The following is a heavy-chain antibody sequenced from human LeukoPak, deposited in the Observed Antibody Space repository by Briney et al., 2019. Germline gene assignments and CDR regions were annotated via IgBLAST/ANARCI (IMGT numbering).Heavy chain of an antibody. V-gene: IGHV4-59*01. CDR3: AREGRYRYGYNEYHSYMDI. D-gene: IGHD5-24*01. CDR2: IYYSGST. CDR1: GGSISSYY. J-gene: IGHJ6*03. Sequence: PSETLSLTCTVSGGSISSYYWSWIRQPPGKGLEWIGYIYYSGSTNYNPSLKSRVTISVDTSKNQFSLKLSSVTAAGTAVYYCAREGRYRYGYNEYHSYMDIWGKGTTVTVS.